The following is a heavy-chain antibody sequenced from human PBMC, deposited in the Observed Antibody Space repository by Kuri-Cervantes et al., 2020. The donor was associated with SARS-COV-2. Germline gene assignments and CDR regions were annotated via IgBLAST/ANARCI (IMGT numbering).Heavy chain of an antibody. D-gene: IGHD3-22*01. CDR2: INPDGSYT. CDR1: GFTFSGHW. Sequence: GESLKISCAASGFTFSGHWIHWVRQAPGKGLVWVSRINPDGSYTNNADSVKGRFTLSRDNAKNSLYLQMNSLRAEDTAVYYCARGPQLEPDSSGYYYFDYWGQGTLVTVSS. J-gene: IGHJ4*02. V-gene: IGHV3-74*01. CDR3: ARGPQLEPDSSGYYYFDY.